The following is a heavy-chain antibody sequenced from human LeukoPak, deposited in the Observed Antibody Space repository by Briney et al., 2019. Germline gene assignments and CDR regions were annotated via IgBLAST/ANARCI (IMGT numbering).Heavy chain of an antibody. CDR2: INHSGST. Sequence: SETLSLTCTVSGGSVSSGSYYWSWIRQPPGKGLEWIGEINHSGSTNYNPSLKSRVTISVDTSKNQFSLKLSSVTAADTAVYYCARGRYSYGIDYWGQGTLVTVSS. CDR1: GGSVSSGSYY. V-gene: IGHV4-61*01. J-gene: IGHJ4*02. D-gene: IGHD5-18*01. CDR3: ARGRYSYGIDY.